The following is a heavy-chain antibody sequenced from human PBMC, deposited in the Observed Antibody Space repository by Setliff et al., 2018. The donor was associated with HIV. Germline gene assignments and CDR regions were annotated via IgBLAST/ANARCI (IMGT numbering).Heavy chain of an antibody. CDR1: GGSFSGYH. J-gene: IGHJ6*02. CDR2: INHSGRT. V-gene: IGHV4-34*01. CDR3: ARRPAGAVAGGYGMDV. Sequence: SETLSLTCAVYGGSFSGYHWNWIRQPPGKGLEWIGEINHSGRTNYNPSLKSRVTISVDTSKNQFSLKLSSVTAADTAVYYCARRPAGAVAGGYGMDVWGQGTTVTVSS. D-gene: IGHD6-19*01.